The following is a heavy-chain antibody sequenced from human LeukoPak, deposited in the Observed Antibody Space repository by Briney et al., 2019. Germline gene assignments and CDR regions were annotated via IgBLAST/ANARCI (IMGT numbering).Heavy chain of an antibody. CDR1: GFTFNLYW. CDR2: IKPDGTEQ. V-gene: IGHV3-7*01. CDR3: AASPGY. J-gene: IGHJ4*02. Sequence: GSLRLSCAASGFTFNLYWMSWVRQAPGKGLEWVANIKPDGTEQYYVDSVKGRFTISRDNAKNSVYLQMNSLRAEDTAVYYCAASPGYWGQGTLVTVSS.